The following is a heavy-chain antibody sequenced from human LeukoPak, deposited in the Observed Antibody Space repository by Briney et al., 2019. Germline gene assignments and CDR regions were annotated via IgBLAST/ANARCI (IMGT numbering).Heavy chain of an antibody. Sequence: GGSLRLSCAASGSSFSSFWMHWVRQAPGEGLMWVSRISNDGTTAIYADSVKGRFTISRDNAKNMVYLEMNSLRADDTGVYYCTRRVDATRWYDPWGQGTLVAV. CDR1: GSSFSSFW. V-gene: IGHV3-74*01. J-gene: IGHJ5*02. CDR2: ISNDGTTA. D-gene: IGHD2-15*01. CDR3: TRRVDATRWYDP.